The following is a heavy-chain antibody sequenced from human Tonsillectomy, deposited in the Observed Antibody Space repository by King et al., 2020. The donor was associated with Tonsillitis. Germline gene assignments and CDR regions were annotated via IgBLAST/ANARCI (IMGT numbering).Heavy chain of an antibody. V-gene: IGHV3-23*04. D-gene: IGHD6-13*01. J-gene: IGHJ3*02. CDR1: GFTFSSYA. Sequence: VQLVESGGGLVQPGGSLRLSCAASGFTFSSYAMSWVRQAPGKGLEWVSAISGSGGSTYYADSVKGRFTISRDNSKNTLYLQMNSLRAEDTAVYYCAKDQCSSSWYLYAFDIWGQGTMVTVSS. CDR3: AKDQCSSSWYLYAFDI. CDR2: ISGSGGST.